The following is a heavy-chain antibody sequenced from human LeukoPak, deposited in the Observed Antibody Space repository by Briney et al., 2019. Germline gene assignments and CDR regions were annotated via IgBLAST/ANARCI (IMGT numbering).Heavy chain of an antibody. V-gene: IGHV4-59*08. J-gene: IGHJ4*02. D-gene: IGHD2/OR15-2a*01. CDR3: AGHHPRNTVDF. Sequence: SETLSLTCTVSGGSISSCYWSWIRQPPGKGLEWIAYISDIGSINYNPSLKSRVTISLGTSKNQFSLKLSSVTAADTAVYYCAGHHPRNTVDFWGQGTLVTVSS. CDR2: ISDIGSI. CDR1: GGSISSCY.